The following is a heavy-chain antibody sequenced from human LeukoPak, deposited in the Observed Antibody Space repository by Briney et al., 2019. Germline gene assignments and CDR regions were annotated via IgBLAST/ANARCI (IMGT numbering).Heavy chain of an antibody. Sequence: PSETLSLTCTVSGGSISSYSGSWIRPPPGKGLEWIGYIYYSGSTKYNPSLKSRVTISVDTSKNQFSLKLSSVTAADTAVYYCARVCYDSSCDYWGQGTLVTVSS. CDR1: GGSISSYS. CDR3: ARVCYDSSCDY. D-gene: IGHD3-22*01. V-gene: IGHV4-59*01. CDR2: IYYSGST. J-gene: IGHJ4*02.